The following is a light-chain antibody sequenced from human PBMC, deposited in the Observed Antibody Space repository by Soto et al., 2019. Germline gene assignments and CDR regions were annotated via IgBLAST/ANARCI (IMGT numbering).Light chain of an antibody. CDR1: QSVSSSY. CDR3: QQYCSSPPT. V-gene: IGKV3-20*01. Sequence: EIVLTQSPGTLSLSPGERATLSCRASQSVSSSYLAWYQQKPGQAPRLLSYGASSRATGIPDRFSGSGSGTDFTLTISRLEPEDFAVYYCQQYCSSPPTFGQGTKVEIK. J-gene: IGKJ1*01. CDR2: GAS.